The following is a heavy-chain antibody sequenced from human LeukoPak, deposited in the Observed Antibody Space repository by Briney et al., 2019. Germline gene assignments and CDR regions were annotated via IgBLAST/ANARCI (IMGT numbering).Heavy chain of an antibody. CDR3: ARVPDTPYFDY. V-gene: IGHV4-34*01. Sequence: PSETLSLTCAVYGGSFSGYYWSWIRQPPGKGLEWIGEINHSGSTNYNPSLKSRVTISVDTSKNQFSLKLSSVTAADTAVYYCARVPDTPYFDYWGQGTLVTVSS. CDR1: GGSFSGYY. CDR2: INHSGST. J-gene: IGHJ4*02. D-gene: IGHD3-9*01.